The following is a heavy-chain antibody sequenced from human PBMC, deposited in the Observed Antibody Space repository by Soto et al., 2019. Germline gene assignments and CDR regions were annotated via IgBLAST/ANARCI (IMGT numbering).Heavy chain of an antibody. J-gene: IGHJ5*02. CDR2: INPSGGST. V-gene: IGHV1-46*01. CDR1: GYTFTSYY. CDR3: ARANTGYYDSSGSQTNWFDP. D-gene: IGHD3-22*01. Sequence: ASVKVSCKASGYTFTSYYMHWVRQAPGQGLEWMGIINPSGGSTSCAQKFQGRVTMTRDTSTSTVYMELSSLRSEDTAVYYCARANTGYYDSSGSQTNWFDPWGQGTLVSVSS.